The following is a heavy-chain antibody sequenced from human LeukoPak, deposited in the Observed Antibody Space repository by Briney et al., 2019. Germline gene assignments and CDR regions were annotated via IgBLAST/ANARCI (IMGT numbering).Heavy chain of an antibody. CDR3: ARGSWHWSNDY. V-gene: IGHV3-21*01. J-gene: IGHJ4*02. CDR2: ITPRGST. CDR1: GFTFSSYS. D-gene: IGHD3-10*01. Sequence: GSLRLSCAASGFTFSSYSMNWVRQAPGNGLEWVSSITPRGSTYYADSVKGRFTISRDNANNSLFLQMSSLRAEDTAVYYCARGSWHWSNDYWGQGTLVTVSS.